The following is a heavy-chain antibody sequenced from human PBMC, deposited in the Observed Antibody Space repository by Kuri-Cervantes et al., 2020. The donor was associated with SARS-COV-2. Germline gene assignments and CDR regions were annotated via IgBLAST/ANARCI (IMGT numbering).Heavy chain of an antibody. J-gene: IGHJ5*02. Sequence: SETLSLTCTVSDGSISSGSYYWSWIRQPAGKGLEWIGDMNTSGSANYNPSLKSRVTISVDTSKNQFSLKLSSVTAADTAVYYCARDPNANHNNWFNPWGQGTLVTVSS. CDR2: MNTSGSA. D-gene: IGHD4/OR15-4a*01. CDR3: ARDPNANHNNWFNP. CDR1: DGSISSGSYY. V-gene: IGHV4-61*10.